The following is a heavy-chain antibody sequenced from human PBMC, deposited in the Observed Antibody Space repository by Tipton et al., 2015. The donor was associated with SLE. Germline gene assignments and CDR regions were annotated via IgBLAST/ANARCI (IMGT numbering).Heavy chain of an antibody. CDR2: ISGSGGST. J-gene: IGHJ3*02. V-gene: IGHV3-23*01. D-gene: IGHD3-3*01. CDR3: AKGGVFLEWLFPGLGSLGDAFDI. Sequence: SLRLSCAASGFTFSSYAMSWVRQAPGKGLEWVSAISGSGGSTYYADSVKGRFTISRDNSKNTLYLQMNSLRAEDTAVYYCAKGGVFLEWLFPGLGSLGDAFDIWGQGTMVTVSS. CDR1: GFTFSSYA.